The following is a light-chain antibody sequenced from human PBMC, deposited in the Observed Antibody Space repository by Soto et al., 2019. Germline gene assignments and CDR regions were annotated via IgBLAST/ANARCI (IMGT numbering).Light chain of an antibody. CDR2: ASS. Sequence: DIHMTESPSSVSASVGARVTSTGRASQGISSWLAWYQQRPGKAPNVLSYASSSLQSGVPSRFSGSGSGTDFTLTITNLQPEDFATYYCQQTNSFPITFGQGTRLEIK. J-gene: IGKJ5*01. CDR3: QQTNSFPIT. CDR1: QGISSW. V-gene: IGKV1D-12*01.